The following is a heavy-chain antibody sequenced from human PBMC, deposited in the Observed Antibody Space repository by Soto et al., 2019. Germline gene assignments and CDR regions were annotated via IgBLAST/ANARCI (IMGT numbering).Heavy chain of an antibody. J-gene: IGHJ6*02. CDR1: GGSISSYY. CDR3: ARGIAAAGTGGIYYYYYGMDV. CDR2: IYYSGST. V-gene: IGHV4-59*01. D-gene: IGHD6-13*01. Sequence: PSETLSLTCTVSGGSISSYYWSWIRQPPGKGLEWIGYIYYSGSTNYNPSLKSRVTISVDTSKNQFSLKLSSVTAADTAVYYCARGIAAAGTGGIYYYYYGMDVWGQGTTVT.